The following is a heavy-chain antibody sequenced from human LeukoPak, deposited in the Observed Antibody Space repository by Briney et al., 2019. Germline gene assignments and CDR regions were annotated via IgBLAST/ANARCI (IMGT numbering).Heavy chain of an antibody. J-gene: IGHJ4*02. V-gene: IGHV3-13*01. Sequence: GWSLTVSCAASGFTFSSYDMHWVRQATGKGLEWVSAIGTAGDTYYPGSVKGRFTISRENAKNSLYLQMNSLRAGDTAVYYCARGRGNYDSSGYYRKRINDFDYWGQGTLVTVSS. CDR2: IGTAGDT. CDR1: GFTFSSYD. CDR3: ARGRGNYDSSGYYRKRINDFDY. D-gene: IGHD3-22*01.